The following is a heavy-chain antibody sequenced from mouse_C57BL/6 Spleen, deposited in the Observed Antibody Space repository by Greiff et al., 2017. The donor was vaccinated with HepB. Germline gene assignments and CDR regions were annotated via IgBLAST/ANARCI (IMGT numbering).Heavy chain of an antibody. CDR1: GYTFTDYE. V-gene: IGHV1-15*01. Sequence: QVQLKESGAELVRPGASVTLSCKASGYTFTDYEMHWVKQTPVHGLEWIGALDPETGGTAYNQKFKGKAILTADKSSSTAYMELRSLTSEDSAVYYCEVYYYGSSLHFDDWGQGTTLTVSS. CDR2: LDPETGGT. CDR3: EVYYYGSSLHFDD. D-gene: IGHD1-1*01. J-gene: IGHJ2*01.